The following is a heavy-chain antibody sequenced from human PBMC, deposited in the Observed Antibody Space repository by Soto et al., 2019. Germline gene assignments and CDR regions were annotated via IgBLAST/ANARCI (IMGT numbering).Heavy chain of an antibody. CDR2: IVTVFGTA. V-gene: IGHV1-69*01. Sequence: QVQLVQSGAAVMKPGSSVKVSCKASGGSLSYNAFSWVRQAPGQGLEWMGGIVTVFGTANHAQKFEGRVTVTADESTSTAYMELNSLRVEETAVYYCARNGAYSGSQFGMDVWGQGTTVTVSS. J-gene: IGHJ6*02. CDR3: ARNGAYSGSQFGMDV. D-gene: IGHD1-26*01. CDR1: GGSLSYNA.